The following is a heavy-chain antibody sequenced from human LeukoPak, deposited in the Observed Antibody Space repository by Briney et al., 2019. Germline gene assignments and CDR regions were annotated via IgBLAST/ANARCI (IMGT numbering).Heavy chain of an antibody. V-gene: IGHV3-21*01. J-gene: IGHJ4*02. Sequence: GGSLRLSCAASGLTFSSYSMNWVRQAPGKGLEWVSSITSSSSYIYYADSVKGRFTISRDNAKNSLYLQMNSLRAEDTAVYYCARGSSGSYYTLFDYWGQGTLVTVSS. CDR2: ITSSSSYI. CDR1: GLTFSSYS. CDR3: ARGSSGSYYTLFDY. D-gene: IGHD3-10*01.